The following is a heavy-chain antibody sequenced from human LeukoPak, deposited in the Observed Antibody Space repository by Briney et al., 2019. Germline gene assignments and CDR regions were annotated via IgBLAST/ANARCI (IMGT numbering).Heavy chain of an antibody. CDR3: ARSYSTMDV. CDR2: INAGNGNT. V-gene: IGHV1-3*01. Sequence: ASVKVSCKASGYTFTSYTMHWVRQAPGQRLEWMAWINAGNGNTKYSQRFQGRVTITRDTSASTAYMELSGLRSEDTAVYYCARSYSTMDVWGQGTTVTVSS. CDR1: GYTFTSYT. J-gene: IGHJ6*02. D-gene: IGHD2-15*01.